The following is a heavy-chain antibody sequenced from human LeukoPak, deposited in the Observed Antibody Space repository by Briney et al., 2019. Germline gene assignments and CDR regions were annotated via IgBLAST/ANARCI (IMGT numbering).Heavy chain of an antibody. CDR2: IYYSGST. CDR3: ARHLGVGVGFDC. J-gene: IGHJ4*02. D-gene: IGHD3-3*01. Sequence: PSETLSLTCTVSGGSISSYYWSWIRQPPGKGLEWIGYIYYSGSTNYNPSLKSRVTISVDTSKSQFSLKLSSVTAADTAVYYCARHLGVGVGFDCWGQGTLVTVSS. V-gene: IGHV4-59*08. CDR1: GGSISSYY.